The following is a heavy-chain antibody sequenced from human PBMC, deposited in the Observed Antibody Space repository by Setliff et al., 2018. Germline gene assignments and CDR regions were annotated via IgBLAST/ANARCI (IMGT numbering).Heavy chain of an antibody. D-gene: IGHD5-12*01. CDR1: GGSFSTYY. CDR2: VYYSGAA. J-gene: IGHJ4*02. V-gene: IGHV4-59*01. CDR3: ARGGTFRYFDY. Sequence: SETLSLTCSVSGGSFSTYYWSWIRQAPGKGLEWIGHVYYSGAANYNPSLKSRVTVSVDTSKNQFSLRLISVTAADTAVYYCARGGTFRYFDYWGQGTPVTVSS.